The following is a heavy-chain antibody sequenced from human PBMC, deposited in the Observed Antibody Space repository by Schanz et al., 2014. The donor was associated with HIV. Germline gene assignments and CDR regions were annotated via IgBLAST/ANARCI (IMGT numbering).Heavy chain of an antibody. Sequence: QVRLVESGGGVVRPGRSLRLSCEASGFTFDNYGMHWVRQAPGKGLEWVAVISYDGRNKHFADSVKGRFTMSRDNSKNTLYLQMNRVRADDTAVYYCAKDRNYYDSKYIGKGNYYYYYGMDVWGQGTTVTISS. J-gene: IGHJ6*02. D-gene: IGHD3-22*01. CDR1: GFTFDNYG. CDR2: ISYDGRNK. V-gene: IGHV3-30*18. CDR3: AKDRNYYDSKYIGKGNYYYYYGMDV.